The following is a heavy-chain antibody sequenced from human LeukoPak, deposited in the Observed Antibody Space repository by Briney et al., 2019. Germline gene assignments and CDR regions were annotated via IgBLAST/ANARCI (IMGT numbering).Heavy chain of an antibody. CDR2: IWYDGSNK. V-gene: IGHV3-33*01. D-gene: IGHD3-3*01. CDR1: GFTFSSYG. J-gene: IGHJ4*02. CDR3: ATARGGRSGYIDY. Sequence: GGSLRLSCAASGFTFSSYGMHWVRQAPGKGLEWVTIIWYDGSNKYYADSVKGRFTISRVNSKNTVYLQMNSLRAEDTAVYYCATARGGRSGYIDYWGQGTLVTVSS.